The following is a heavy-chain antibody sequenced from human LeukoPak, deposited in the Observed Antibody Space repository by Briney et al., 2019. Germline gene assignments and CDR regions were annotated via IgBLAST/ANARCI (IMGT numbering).Heavy chain of an antibody. CDR3: AKYRLGTALYDAFDI. D-gene: IGHD4-11*01. CDR1: GFTFSSYG. Sequence: PGGSLRLSCAASGFTFSSYGMHWVRQAPGKGLEWVAFIRYDGSNKYYADSVKGRFTISRDNSKNTLYLQMNSLRAEDTAVYYCAKYRLGTALYDAFDIWGQGTMVTVSS. CDR2: IRYDGSNK. V-gene: IGHV3-30*02. J-gene: IGHJ3*02.